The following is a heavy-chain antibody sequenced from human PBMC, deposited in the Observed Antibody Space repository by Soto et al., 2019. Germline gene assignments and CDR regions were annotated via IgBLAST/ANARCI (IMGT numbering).Heavy chain of an antibody. J-gene: IGHJ5*02. CDR3: AKAAIAAARLSWFDP. Sequence: GGSLRLSCAASGFTFSSYGMHWVRQAPGKGLEWVAVISYDGSNKYYADSVKGRFTISRDNSKNTLYLQMNSLRAEDTAVYYCAKAAIAAARLSWFDPWGQGTLVTVSS. V-gene: IGHV3-30*18. CDR1: GFTFSSYG. CDR2: ISYDGSNK. D-gene: IGHD6-13*01.